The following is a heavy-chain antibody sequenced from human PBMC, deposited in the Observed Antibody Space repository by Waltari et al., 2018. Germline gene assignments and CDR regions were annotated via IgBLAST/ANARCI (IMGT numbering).Heavy chain of an antibody. Sequence: EVQLVESGGGLVQPGGSLRLSCAASGFPFSIYAMSWVRQAPGKGLEWVSAISGSGGSTYYADSVKGRFTISRDNSKNTLYLQMNSLRAEDTAVYYCAKDNMVQGVMSYWGQGTLVTVSS. CDR1: GFPFSIYA. CDR2: ISGSGGST. D-gene: IGHD3-10*01. CDR3: AKDNMVQGVMSY. V-gene: IGHV3-23*04. J-gene: IGHJ4*02.